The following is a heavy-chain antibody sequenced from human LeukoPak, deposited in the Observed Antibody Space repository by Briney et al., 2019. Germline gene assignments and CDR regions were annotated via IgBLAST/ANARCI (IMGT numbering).Heavy chain of an antibody. Sequence: SQTLSLTCTVSGGSISSGSYYWSWIRQPAGKGLEWIGRIYTSGSTNYNPSLKSRVTISVDTSKNQFSLRLSSVTAADTAVYYCARGRATYPISNVDYWGQGTLVTVSS. CDR2: IYTSGST. CDR3: ARGRATYPISNVDY. J-gene: IGHJ4*02. D-gene: IGHD3-9*01. CDR1: GGSISSGSYY. V-gene: IGHV4-61*02.